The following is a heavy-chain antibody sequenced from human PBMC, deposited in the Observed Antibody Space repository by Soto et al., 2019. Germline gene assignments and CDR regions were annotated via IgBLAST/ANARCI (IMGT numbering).Heavy chain of an antibody. CDR3: ARVVDTAMVTGSWFDP. D-gene: IGHD5-18*01. V-gene: IGHV1-69*06. Sequence: QVQLVQSGAEVKKPGSSVKVSCKASGGTFSSYAISWVRQTPGQGLEWMGGIIPIFGTANYAQKFQGRVTITADKSTSTAYMELSSLRSEDTAVYYCARVVDTAMVTGSWFDPWGQGTLVTVSS. CDR2: IIPIFGTA. CDR1: GGTFSSYA. J-gene: IGHJ5*02.